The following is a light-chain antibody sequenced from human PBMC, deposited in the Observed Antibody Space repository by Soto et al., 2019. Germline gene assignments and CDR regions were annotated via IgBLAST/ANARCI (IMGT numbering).Light chain of an antibody. Sequence: QSALTQPASVSGSPGQSITISCTGTSSDVGGYNYVSWYQQHPGKAPKLMIYDVSNRPSGVSNRFSGSKSGNTASLTISGLQAEDESDYYGSSYTSSSTLSYVFGTGTKLTVL. V-gene: IGLV2-14*01. CDR3: SSYTSSSTLSYV. CDR1: SSDVGGYNY. J-gene: IGLJ1*01. CDR2: DVS.